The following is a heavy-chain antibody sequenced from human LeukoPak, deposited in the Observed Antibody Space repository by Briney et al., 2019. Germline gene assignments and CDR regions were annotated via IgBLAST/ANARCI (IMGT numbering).Heavy chain of an antibody. CDR2: ISSRRS. CDR3: VEGGGGGYSYDY. CDR1: GFTFSSYT. J-gene: IGHJ4*02. V-gene: IGHV3-21*01. Sequence: GGSLRLSCAASGFTFSSYTMIWVRQAPGKGLEWVSSISSRRSYYADSVTGRFTISRDNAKNSLYLQMNSLRVEDTAVYYCVEGGGGGYSYDYWGQGTLVTVSS. D-gene: IGHD5-18*01.